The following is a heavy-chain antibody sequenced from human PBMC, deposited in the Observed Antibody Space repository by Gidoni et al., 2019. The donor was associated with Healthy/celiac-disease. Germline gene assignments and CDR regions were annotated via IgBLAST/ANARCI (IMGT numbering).Heavy chain of an antibody. CDR2: IIPILGIA. CDR3: ARGPRGVRGDNWFDP. D-gene: IGHD3-10*01. CDR1: GGTFSSYA. V-gene: IGHV1-69*04. Sequence: QVQLVQSGAEVKKPGSSVKVSCKASGGTFSSYAISWVRQAPGQGLEWMGRIIPILGIANYAQKFQGRVTITADKSTSTAYMELSSLRSEDTAVYYCARGPRGVRGDNWFDPWGQGTLVTVSS. J-gene: IGHJ5*02.